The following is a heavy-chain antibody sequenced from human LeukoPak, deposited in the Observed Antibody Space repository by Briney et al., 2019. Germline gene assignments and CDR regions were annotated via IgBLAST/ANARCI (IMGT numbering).Heavy chain of an antibody. Sequence: GASVKVSCKASGGTFSSYAISWVRQAPGQGLEWMGGIIPIFGTANYAQKFQGRVTITADESTSTAYMELSSLRSEDTAVYYCARCPSFHWMGWFDPWGQGTLVTVSS. CDR3: ARCPSFHWMGWFDP. V-gene: IGHV1-69*13. CDR1: GGTFSSYA. CDR2: IIPIFGTA. J-gene: IGHJ5*02. D-gene: IGHD2-2*03.